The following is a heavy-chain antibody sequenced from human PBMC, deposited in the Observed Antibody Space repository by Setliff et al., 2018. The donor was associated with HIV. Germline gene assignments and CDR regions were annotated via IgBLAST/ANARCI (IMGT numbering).Heavy chain of an antibody. CDR3: ARVQWDLLYVPDAFDI. J-gene: IGHJ3*02. Sequence: SETLSLTCTVSGGSISSHYWSWIRQPPGKGLEWIGYTYSTGSTNYNPSLKSRVTISVDTSKNQFSLQLSSVTAADTAVYYCARVQWDLLYVPDAFDIWGQGIMVTVSS. D-gene: IGHD1-26*01. V-gene: IGHV4-59*11. CDR2: TYSTGST. CDR1: GGSISSHY.